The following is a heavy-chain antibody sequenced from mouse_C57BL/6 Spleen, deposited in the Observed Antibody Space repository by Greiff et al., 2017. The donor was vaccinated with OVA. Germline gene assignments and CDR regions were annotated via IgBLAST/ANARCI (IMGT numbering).Heavy chain of an antibody. CDR2: IWSGGST. CDR3: ARDPYLLYCDSSYYAMDY. V-gene: IGHV2-2*01. CDR1: GFSLTSYG. D-gene: IGHD1-1*01. J-gene: IGHJ4*01. Sequence: VNLVESGPGLVQPSQSLSITCTVSGFSLTSYGVHWVRQSPGKGLEWLGVIWSGGSTDYNAAFISRLSISKDNSKSQVFFKMNSLQADDTAIYYCARDPYLLYCDSSYYAMDYWCQETSVTVSS.